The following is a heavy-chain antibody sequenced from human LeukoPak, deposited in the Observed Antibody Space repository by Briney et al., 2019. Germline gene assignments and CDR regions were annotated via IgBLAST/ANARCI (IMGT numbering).Heavy chain of an antibody. CDR2: IYTSGST. J-gene: IGHJ6*03. Sequence: SGPGLVKPSETLSLTCTVSGGSISSYYWSWIRQPPGKGLEWIGYIYTSGSTNYNPSLKSRVTISVDTSKNQFSLRLSSVTAADTAVYYCARDNSFSFYSGSLDLWYYYYMDVWGKGTTVTVSS. CDR1: GGSISSYY. V-gene: IGHV4-4*08. CDR3: ARDNSFSFYSGSLDLWYYYYMDV. D-gene: IGHD1-26*01.